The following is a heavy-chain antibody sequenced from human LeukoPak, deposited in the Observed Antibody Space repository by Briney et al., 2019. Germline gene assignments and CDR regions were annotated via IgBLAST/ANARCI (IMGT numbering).Heavy chain of an antibody. CDR1: AFTFSSYS. J-gene: IGHJ4*02. CDR3: ARGVVPTPYYFDY. Sequence: GGSLRLSCAASAFTFSSYSMNWVRQAPGKGLEWVSSISSSSSYIYYADSVKGRFTISRDKAKNSLYLQMNSLRAEDTAVYYCARGVVPTPYYFDYWGQGTLVTVSS. D-gene: IGHD2-2*01. V-gene: IGHV3-21*01. CDR2: ISSSSSYI.